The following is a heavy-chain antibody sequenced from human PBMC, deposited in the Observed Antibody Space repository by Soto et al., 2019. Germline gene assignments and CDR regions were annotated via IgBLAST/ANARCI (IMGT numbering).Heavy chain of an antibody. J-gene: IGHJ5*02. CDR3: ARRQTDRGPADYNWFDP. CDR2: IYYSGST. D-gene: IGHD2-21*01. CDR1: GGSISSYY. Sequence: PSETLSLTCTVSGGSISSYYWSWIRQPPGKGLEWIGYIYYSGSTNYNPSLKSRVTISVDTSKNQFSLKLSSVTAADTAVYYCARRQTDRGPADYNWFDPWGQGTLVTVSS. V-gene: IGHV4-59*08.